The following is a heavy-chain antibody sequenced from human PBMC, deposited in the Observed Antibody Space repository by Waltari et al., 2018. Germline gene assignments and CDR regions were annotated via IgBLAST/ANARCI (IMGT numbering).Heavy chain of an antibody. CDR2: ISGSGGRT. J-gene: IGHJ4*02. CDR1: GFTFSSST. D-gene: IGHD6-19*01. Sequence: EVRLLESGGGLVQPGGSLRLSCAASGFTFSSSTMSWVRQAPGRGWEGVSAISGSGGRTYYADSVTGRFTISRDNSKNTLYLQMNSLRAEDTAVYYCAKVLQWLVGHFDYWGQGTLVTVSS. CDR3: AKVLQWLVGHFDY. V-gene: IGHV3-23*01.